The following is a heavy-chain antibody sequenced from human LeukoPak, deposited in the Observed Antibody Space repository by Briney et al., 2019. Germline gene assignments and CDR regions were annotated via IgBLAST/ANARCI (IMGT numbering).Heavy chain of an antibody. D-gene: IGHD6-13*01. CDR1: GFTFSSYD. J-gene: IGHJ6*03. V-gene: IGHV3-20*04. Sequence: PGGSLRLSCVASGFTFSSYDMHWVRQSPEKGLEWVSGINWNGGSTGYADSVKGRFTISRDNAKNSLYLQMNSLRAEDTALYYCARAAAGLYYYYYMDVWGKGTTVTVSS. CDR2: INWNGGST. CDR3: ARAAAGLYYYYYMDV.